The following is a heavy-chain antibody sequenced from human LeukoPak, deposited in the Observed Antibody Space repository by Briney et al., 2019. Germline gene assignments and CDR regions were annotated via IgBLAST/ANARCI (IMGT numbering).Heavy chain of an antibody. CDR1: GFSFSDYG. CDR3: ATPLSFGGY. CDR2: INSNGAVI. Sequence: GGSLRLSCAASGFSFSDYGMNWVRRAPGKGLEWLSHINSNGAVISYADSVKGRFTISRDNAKNSLYLQMSSLRAEDTAVYYCATPLSFGGYWGQGTLVTVSS. V-gene: IGHV3-48*01. J-gene: IGHJ4*02. D-gene: IGHD3-10*01.